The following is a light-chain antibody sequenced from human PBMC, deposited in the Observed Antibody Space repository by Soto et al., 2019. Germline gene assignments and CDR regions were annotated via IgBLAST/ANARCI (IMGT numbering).Light chain of an antibody. CDR1: QTISSW. J-gene: IGKJ1*01. Sequence: DIQMTQSPSTLSGSVGDRVTITCRASQTISSWLAWYQQKPGKAPKLLIYKASTLKSGVPSRFSGSGSGTEFTLTISSLQPDDVAVYYCQQRSNWPPTLGQGTKVDIK. V-gene: IGKV1-5*03. CDR3: QQRSNWPPT. CDR2: KAS.